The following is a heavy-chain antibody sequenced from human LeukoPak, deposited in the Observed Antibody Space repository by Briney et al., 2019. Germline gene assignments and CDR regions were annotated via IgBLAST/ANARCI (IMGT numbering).Heavy chain of an antibody. CDR3: ARVEGSGWPYAFDI. D-gene: IGHD6-19*01. CDR1: GFTFSDYY. J-gene: IGHJ3*02. V-gene: IGHV3-11*04. CDR2: ISSSGSTI. Sequence: PGGTLRLSCAASGFTFSDYYMSWIRQAPGKGLEWVSYISSSGSTIYYADHVKGRFTISRDKDKNTLYLQMNSLRAEDTAVYYCARVEGSGWPYAFDIWGQGTMVTVSS.